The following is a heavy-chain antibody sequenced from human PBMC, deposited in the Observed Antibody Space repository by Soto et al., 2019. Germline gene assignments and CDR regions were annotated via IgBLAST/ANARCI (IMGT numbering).Heavy chain of an antibody. V-gene: IGHV3-30*18. CDR2: ISYDGSNK. CDR1: GFTFSSYG. Sequence: GGSLRLSCAASGFTFSSYGMHWVRQAPGKGLEWVAVISYDGSNKYYADSVKGRFTISRDNSKNTLYLQMNNLRAEDTAGYYCAKDTGARSSSSRKYYYYYGMDVWGQGTTVTVSS. CDR3: AKDTGARSSSSRKYYYYYGMDV. D-gene: IGHD6-6*01. J-gene: IGHJ6*02.